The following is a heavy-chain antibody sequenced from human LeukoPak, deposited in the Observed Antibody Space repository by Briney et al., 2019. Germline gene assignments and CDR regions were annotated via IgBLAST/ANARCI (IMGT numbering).Heavy chain of an antibody. D-gene: IGHD2-2*01. V-gene: IGHV3-23*01. CDR1: GFTFSSYA. CDR3: TRHSDTYCSRANCYVDNFYGLDV. Sequence: GGSLRLSCAASGFTFSSYAMSWVRQAPGKGLEWVSAISGSGGSTYYADSVKGRFTISRDNSKNTLYLQMNSLRAEDTAVYYCTRHSDTYCSRANCYVDNFYGLDVWGQGTRVTVSS. CDR2: ISGSGGST. J-gene: IGHJ6*02.